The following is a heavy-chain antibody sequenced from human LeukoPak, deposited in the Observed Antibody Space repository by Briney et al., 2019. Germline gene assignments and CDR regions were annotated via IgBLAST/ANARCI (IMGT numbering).Heavy chain of an antibody. CDR1: GGSINTKTHY. J-gene: IGHJ4*02. CDR2: VFYNGNT. D-gene: IGHD3-22*01. Sequence: PSETLSLTCTVSGGSINTKTHYWACIRQTPGKGLEWIGSVFYNGNTYYNPSLKSRVTVSVDTSKNQFSLRLTSVTAADTAVCYCAKHGEDSTGYYADFFDHCGQGTLVTVSS. V-gene: IGHV4-39*01. CDR3: AKHGEDSTGYYADFFDH.